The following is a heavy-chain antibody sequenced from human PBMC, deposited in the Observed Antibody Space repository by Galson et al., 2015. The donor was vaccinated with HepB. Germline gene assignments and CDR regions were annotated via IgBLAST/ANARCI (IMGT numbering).Heavy chain of an antibody. Sequence: SLRLSCAASGFTFSSYGMHWVRQAPGKGLEWVAVIWYDGSNKYYADSVKGRFTISRDNSKNTLYLQMNSLRAEDTAVYYCARGLIVGADDDAVDIWGQGTMVTVSS. D-gene: IGHD1-26*01. CDR2: IWYDGSNK. CDR1: GFTFSSYG. J-gene: IGHJ3*02. CDR3: ARGLIVGADDDAVDI. V-gene: IGHV3-33*08.